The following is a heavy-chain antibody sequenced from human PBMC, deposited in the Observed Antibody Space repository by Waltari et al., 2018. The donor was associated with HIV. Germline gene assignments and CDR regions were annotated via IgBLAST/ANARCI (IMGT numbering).Heavy chain of an antibody. Sequence: QVQLVESGGGVVQPGRSLRLSCAASGFTFSSYAMHWVRQAPGKGLEWVAVISYDGSNKYYADSVKGRFTISRDNSKNTLYLQMNSLRAEDTAVYYCARAGHLTKEMGYWGQGTLVTVSS. CDR2: ISYDGSNK. D-gene: IGHD6-19*01. V-gene: IGHV3-30*04. CDR3: ARAGHLTKEMGY. CDR1: GFTFSSYA. J-gene: IGHJ4*02.